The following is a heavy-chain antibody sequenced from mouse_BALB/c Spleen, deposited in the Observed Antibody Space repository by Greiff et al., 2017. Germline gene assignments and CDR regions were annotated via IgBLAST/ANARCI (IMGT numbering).Heavy chain of an antibody. J-gene: IGHJ3*01. CDR1: GYSFTSYW. CDR2: IYPGNSDT. Sequence: EVQLQQSGTVLARPGASVKMSCKASGYSFTSYWMHWVKQRPGQGLEWIGAIYPGNSDTSYNQKFKGKAKLTAVTSASTAYMELSSLTNEDSAVYYCTRDMGNYAWFAYWGQGTLVTVSA. CDR3: TRDMGNYAWFAY. V-gene: IGHV1-5*01. D-gene: IGHD2-1*01.